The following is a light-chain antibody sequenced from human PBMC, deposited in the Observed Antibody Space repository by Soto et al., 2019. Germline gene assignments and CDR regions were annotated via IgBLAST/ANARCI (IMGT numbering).Light chain of an antibody. CDR1: QSVSSSY. J-gene: IGKJ1*01. V-gene: IGKV3-20*01. CDR2: DAS. CDR3: RQYGSSPWT. Sequence: EIVLTQSPGTLSLSPGERATLSCRASQSVSSSYLAWYQQKPGQAPRLLIYDASDRAAGIPDRFSGSGSGTDFTLTISRLEPEDFAVYYCRQYGSSPWTFGQGTKVDIK.